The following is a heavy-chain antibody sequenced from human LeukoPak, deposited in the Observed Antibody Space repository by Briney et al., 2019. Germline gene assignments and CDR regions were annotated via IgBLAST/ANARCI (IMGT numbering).Heavy chain of an antibody. CDR3: AEESGKCDY. CDR2: ISAGGGST. CDR1: GLTFHDYA. V-gene: IGHV3-43*02. J-gene: IGHJ4*02. Sequence: GGSLRLSCVASGLTFHDYAMHWVRQAPGKGLEWFSLISAGGGSTFYADSVRGRFSISRDNSKNSLYLQMNSLRTEDTAMYYCAEESGKCDYWGQGTLVAVSS.